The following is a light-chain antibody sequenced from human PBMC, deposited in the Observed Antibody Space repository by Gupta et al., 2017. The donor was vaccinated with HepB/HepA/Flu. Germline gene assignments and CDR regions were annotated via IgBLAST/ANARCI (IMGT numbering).Light chain of an antibody. Sequence: QSVLTQPPSASGTPGQRVTISCSGSSSNIGSNYVYWYQQLPGTAPKVLIYRNNQRPSGVPDRFSGSKYGTSASLAISGLRAEDEADYYCAVWDDSLSGPVFGGGTKLTVL. V-gene: IGLV1-47*01. CDR1: SSNIGSNY. CDR3: AVWDDSLSGPV. CDR2: RNN. J-gene: IGLJ2*01.